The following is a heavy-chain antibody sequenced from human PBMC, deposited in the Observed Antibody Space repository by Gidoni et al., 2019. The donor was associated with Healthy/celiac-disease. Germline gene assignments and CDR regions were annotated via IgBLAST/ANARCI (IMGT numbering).Heavy chain of an antibody. D-gene: IGHD2-15*01. CDR2: IYYSGST. J-gene: IGHJ4*02. CDR3: ARGEVAATEDY. V-gene: IGHV4-59*01. Sequence: QVQLQESGPGLVKPSETLSLTCTVSGGSIRSYYWSWIRQPPGKGLEWIGYIYYSGSTNYNPSLKSRVTISVDTSKNQFSLKLSSVTAADTAVYYCARGEVAATEDYWGQGTLVTVSS. CDR1: GGSIRSYY.